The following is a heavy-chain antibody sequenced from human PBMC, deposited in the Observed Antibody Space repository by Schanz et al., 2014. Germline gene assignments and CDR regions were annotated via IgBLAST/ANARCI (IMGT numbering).Heavy chain of an antibody. J-gene: IGHJ4*02. CDR3: AKSQGSSFDS. V-gene: IGHV3-23*04. D-gene: IGHD6-13*01. Sequence: EVQLVESGGGLVEPGGFLRLSCATSGFSLDIFAVSWVRQAPGKGLEWVSSFNDGGVNKYYADSVKGRFTISSDNSKSTLYLQMSSLRAEDTAVYYCAKSQGSSFDSWGQGTLVTVSS. CDR1: GFSLDIFA. CDR2: FNDGGVNK.